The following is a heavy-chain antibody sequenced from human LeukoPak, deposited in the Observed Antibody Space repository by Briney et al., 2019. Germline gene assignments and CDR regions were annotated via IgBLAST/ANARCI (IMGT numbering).Heavy chain of an antibody. CDR3: AKGVKVPLLRYFSYYMDV. Sequence: PGGSLRLSCAASGFTFSSYGMHWVRQAPGKGLEWVAFMQYDGSNRNYADSVKGRFTFSRDNSKNTLYLQMNSLRAEDTAVYYCAKGVKVPLLRYFSYYMDVWGKGTTVTISS. J-gene: IGHJ6*03. D-gene: IGHD3-9*01. V-gene: IGHV3-30*02. CDR2: MQYDGSNR. CDR1: GFTFSSYG.